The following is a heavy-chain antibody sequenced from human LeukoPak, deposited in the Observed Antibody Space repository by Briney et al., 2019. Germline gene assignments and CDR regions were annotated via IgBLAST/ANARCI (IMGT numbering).Heavy chain of an antibody. CDR1: GGSISSYY. V-gene: IGHV4-59*01. CDR2: IYYSGST. Sequence: PSETLSLTCTVSGGSISSYYWSWIRQPPGKGLEWIGYIYYSGSTNYNPSLKSRVTISVDTSKNQFSLKLSSVTGADTAVYYCASQVPYYYGSGSSFFDYWGQGTLVTVSS. D-gene: IGHD3-10*01. J-gene: IGHJ4*02. CDR3: ASQVPYYYGSGSSFFDY.